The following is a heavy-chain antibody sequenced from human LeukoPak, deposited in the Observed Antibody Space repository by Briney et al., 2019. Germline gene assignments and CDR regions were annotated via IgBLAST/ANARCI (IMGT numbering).Heavy chain of an antibody. CDR1: GGTFSSYS. CDR2: IIPIFGTA. D-gene: IGHD5-24*01. V-gene: IGHV1-69*06. J-gene: IGHJ4*02. Sequence: WASVKVSCKASGGTFSSYSISWVRQAPGQGLEWMGGIIPIFGTANYAQKFQGRVTITADKSTSTAYMDLSSLRSEDTAVYYCARLTSMATTPVEYWGQGTLVTVSS. CDR3: ARLTSMATTPVEY.